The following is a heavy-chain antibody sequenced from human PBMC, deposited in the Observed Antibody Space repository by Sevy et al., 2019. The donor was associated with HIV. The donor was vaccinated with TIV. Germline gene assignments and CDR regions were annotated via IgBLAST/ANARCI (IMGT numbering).Heavy chain of an antibody. CDR2: ISSSGSTI. J-gene: IGHJ4*02. Sequence: GGSLRLSCAASGFTFSNYYMSWIRQAPGKGLEWVSYISSSGSTIYYADSVKGRFTISSDNAKNSLYLQMNSLRAEDTAVYYCARGGMTTVATYAFDFWGQGTMVTVSS. V-gene: IGHV3-11*01. CDR3: ARGGMTTVATYAFDF. CDR1: GFTFSNYY. D-gene: IGHD4-17*01.